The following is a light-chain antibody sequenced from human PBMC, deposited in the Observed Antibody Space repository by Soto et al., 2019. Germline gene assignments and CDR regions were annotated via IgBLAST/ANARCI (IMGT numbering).Light chain of an antibody. CDR3: QQYNNWLIT. CDR2: GAS. Sequence: EIVMKQSPATLSVSPGERASLSCRASQSVSSNLAWYQQKPGQAPRLLIYGASTRATGIRARFSGSGSGTEFTLTISSLQSEDFAVYYCQQYNNWLITFGQGTRLEIK. CDR1: QSVSSN. V-gene: IGKV3-15*01. J-gene: IGKJ5*01.